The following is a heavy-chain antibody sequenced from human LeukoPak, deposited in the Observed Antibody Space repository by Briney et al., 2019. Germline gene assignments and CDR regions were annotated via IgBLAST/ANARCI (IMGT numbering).Heavy chain of an antibody. Sequence: GGSLRLSCAASGFTFSSYGMHWVRQAPGKGLEWVAFIRYDGSSKYYADSVKGRFTISRDNSKNTLYLQMNSLRAEDTAVYYCASITTATPLDYWGQGTLVTVSS. CDR2: IRYDGSSK. D-gene: IGHD1-20*01. CDR3: ASITTATPLDY. J-gene: IGHJ4*02. CDR1: GFTFSSYG. V-gene: IGHV3-30*02.